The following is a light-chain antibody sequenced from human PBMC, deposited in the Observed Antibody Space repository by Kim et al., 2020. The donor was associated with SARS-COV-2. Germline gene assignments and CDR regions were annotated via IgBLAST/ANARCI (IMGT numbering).Light chain of an antibody. CDR1: QRISNS. V-gene: IGKV1-5*01. J-gene: IGKJ1*01. CDR3: QHYDNYSQT. Sequence: ASVVDRVTITCLASQRISNSLAWYQQRPGKAPTLLIYEASSLESGVPSRFSGTGSGTEFTLTISSLQPDDFATYYCQHYDNYSQTFGPGTKVDIK. CDR2: EAS.